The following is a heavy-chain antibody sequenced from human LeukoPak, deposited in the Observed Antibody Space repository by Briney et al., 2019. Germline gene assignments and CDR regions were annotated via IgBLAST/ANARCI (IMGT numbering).Heavy chain of an antibody. CDR1: RFTFSTYG. V-gene: IGHV3-23*01. Sequence: GGSLRLSCAASRFTFSTYGMNWVRQTPGKGLEWVSAISGSGNKAYHADSVKGRFTISRDNSKNTLYLQMNSLRAEDTAVYYCAKDSMSSSLDYWGQGTLVTVSS. J-gene: IGHJ4*02. CDR2: ISGSGNKA. D-gene: IGHD6-13*01. CDR3: AKDSMSSSLDY.